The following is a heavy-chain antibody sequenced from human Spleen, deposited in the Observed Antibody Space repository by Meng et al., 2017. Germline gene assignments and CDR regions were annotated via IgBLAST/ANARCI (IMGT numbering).Heavy chain of an antibody. D-gene: IGHD3-10*01. CDR3: ARDLNGDRGIYFDY. CDR1: GYHFASYI. J-gene: IGHJ4*02. CDR2: IRVGNDET. V-gene: IGHV1-3*01. Sequence: QVQRVQSGAEVRKPGASVRVSCKASGYHFASYIIHWVRQAHGQRLEWMGWIRVGNDETHYSQKFQGRVTISRDTSASTAYMELSSLRSEDTAIYYCARDLNGDRGIYFDYWGQGTLVTVSS.